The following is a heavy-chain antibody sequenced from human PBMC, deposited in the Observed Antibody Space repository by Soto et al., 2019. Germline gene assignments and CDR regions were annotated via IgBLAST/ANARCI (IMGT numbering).Heavy chain of an antibody. Sequence: ASVKVSCKASGYTFTSYDMHWVRQAPGQGLEWMGIINPSGGSTSYAQKFQGRVTMTTDTSTSTAYVELRSLRSDDTAVYYCARILITLDAFDIWGQGTMVTVSS. CDR1: GYTFTSYD. CDR2: INPSGGST. V-gene: IGHV1-46*01. J-gene: IGHJ3*02. CDR3: ARILITLDAFDI. D-gene: IGHD3-22*01.